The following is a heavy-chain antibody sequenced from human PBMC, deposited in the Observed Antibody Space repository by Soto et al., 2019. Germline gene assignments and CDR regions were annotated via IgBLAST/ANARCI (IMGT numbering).Heavy chain of an antibody. J-gene: IGHJ4*02. V-gene: IGHV4-34*01. D-gene: IGHD6-13*01. CDR2: INHSGST. CDR3: ARGGIAERCPCDY. Sequence: QVQLQQWGAGLLKPSETLSLTCAVYGGSFSGYYWSWIRQPQGTGLEWIGEINHSGSTNYNPSLQSRITISVVTSKNQFSLKLSSVTAADTAVYYCARGGIAERCPCDYWGQGTLVTVSS. CDR1: GGSFSGYY.